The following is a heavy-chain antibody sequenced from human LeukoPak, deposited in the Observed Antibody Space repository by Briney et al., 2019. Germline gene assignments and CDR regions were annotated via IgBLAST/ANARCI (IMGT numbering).Heavy chain of an antibody. CDR2: INPNSGGT. D-gene: IGHD6-13*01. Sequence: GESLKISCKGSGYTFTGYYMHWVRQAPGQGLEWMGWINPNSGGTNYAQKFQGRVTMTRDTSISTAYMELSRLRSDDTAVYYCAREIAAADAFDIWGQGTMVTVSS. J-gene: IGHJ3*02. V-gene: IGHV1-2*02. CDR3: AREIAAADAFDI. CDR1: GYTFTGYY.